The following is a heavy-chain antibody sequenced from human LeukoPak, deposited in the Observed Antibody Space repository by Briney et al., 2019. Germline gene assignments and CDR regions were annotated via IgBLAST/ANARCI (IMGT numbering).Heavy chain of an antibody. Sequence: ASVKVSCKASGYTFTSYDINWVRQATGQGLEWMGWMNPNSGNTGYAQKFQGRVTITRNTSISTAYMELSSLRSEDTAVYYCARGYYTGGSCYRRGCNWLDPWGQGTLVTVSS. CDR1: GYTFTSYD. J-gene: IGHJ5*02. CDR2: MNPNSGNT. CDR3: ARGYYTGGSCYRRGCNWLDP. D-gene: IGHD2-15*01. V-gene: IGHV1-8*03.